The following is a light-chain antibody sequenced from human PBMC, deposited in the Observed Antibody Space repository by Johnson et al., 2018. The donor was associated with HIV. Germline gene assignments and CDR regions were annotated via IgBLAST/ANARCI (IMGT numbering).Light chain of an antibody. CDR3: GTWDSSLSALA. J-gene: IGLJ1*01. CDR2: YNN. V-gene: IGLV1-51*01. Sequence: QSILTQPPSVSAAPGQKVTISCSGSSSNIGNNYVSWYQQLPGTAPKLLIYYNNKRPSGIPDRFSGSKSGTSATLGITGLQTGDEADYYCGTWDSSLSALAFGTGTKVTVL. CDR1: SSNIGNNY.